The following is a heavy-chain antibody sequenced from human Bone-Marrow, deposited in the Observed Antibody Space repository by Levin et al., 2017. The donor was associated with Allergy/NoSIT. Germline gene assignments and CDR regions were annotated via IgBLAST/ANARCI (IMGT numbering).Heavy chain of an antibody. Sequence: SETLSLTCTVSGDSLDSYYWGWIRQPPGKGLEWIGYIYYSGSTNYNPSLKSRVTLSVDTSKNQFSLKLSSVTATDTAVYYCMRDRGRFDYWGQGTLVTVSS. CDR1: GDSLDSYY. V-gene: IGHV4-59*01. CDR2: IYYSGST. J-gene: IGHJ4*02. CDR3: MRDRGRFDY.